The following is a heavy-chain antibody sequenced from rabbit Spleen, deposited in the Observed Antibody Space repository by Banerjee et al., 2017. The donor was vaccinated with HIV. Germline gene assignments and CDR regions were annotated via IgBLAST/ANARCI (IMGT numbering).Heavy chain of an antibody. CDR1: GVSFSDKDV. J-gene: IGHJ4*01. D-gene: IGHD1-1*01. CDR2: IYGGSLDDT. CDR3: TREDGSGHYIDGYFNV. V-gene: IGHV1S45*01. Sequence: EQLEESGGGLVKPEGSLTLTCKASGVSFSDKDVMCWVRQAPGKGLEWIECIYGGSLDDTYYANWAKGRFAISKTSSTTVTLQVTSLTAADTAAYFCTREDGSGHYIDGYFNVWGPGTLVTVS.